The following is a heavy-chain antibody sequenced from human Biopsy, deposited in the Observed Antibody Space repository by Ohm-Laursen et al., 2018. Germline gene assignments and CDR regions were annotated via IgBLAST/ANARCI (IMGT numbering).Heavy chain of an antibody. CDR3: ARSMTTMVRRRSYYFDY. Sequence: GSLRLSCAASGFTFSSYWMSWVRQAPGKGLEWVANIKQDGSETYFVDSVKGRFTISRDSAKSSLYLQMNSLRAEDTAVYYCARSMTTMVRRRSYYFDYWGQVTLVTVSS. V-gene: IGHV3-7*01. D-gene: IGHD3-10*01. CDR1: GFTFSSYW. J-gene: IGHJ4*02. CDR2: IKQDGSET.